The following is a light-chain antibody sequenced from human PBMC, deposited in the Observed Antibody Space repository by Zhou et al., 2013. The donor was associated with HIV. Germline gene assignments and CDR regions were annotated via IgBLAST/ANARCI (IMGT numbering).Light chain of an antibody. CDR1: SGSIASNY. Sequence: NFVLTQPHSVSESPGKTITISCTRNSGSIASNYVHWCQQRPGSPPTTMIFENDQRPSGVPDRFSGSKSSTSASLAITGLQAEDEADYYCQSYDSSLSVVFGGGTRLTVL. CDR2: END. V-gene: IGLV6-57*01. CDR3: QSYDSSLSVV. J-gene: IGLJ2*01.